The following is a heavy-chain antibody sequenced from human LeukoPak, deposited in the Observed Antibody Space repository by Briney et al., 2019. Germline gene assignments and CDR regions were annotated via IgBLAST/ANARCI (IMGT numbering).Heavy chain of an antibody. CDR3: ARSEPIYGDYVVDY. D-gene: IGHD4-17*01. V-gene: IGHV4-30-4*08. Sequence: SETLSLNCTVSGGSISSGDYYWSWIRQPPGKGLEWIGYIYYSGSTYYNPSLKSRVTISVDTSKNQFSLKLSSVTAADTAVYYCARSEPIYGDYVVDYWGQGTLVTVSS. CDR1: GGSISSGDYY. CDR2: IYYSGST. J-gene: IGHJ4*02.